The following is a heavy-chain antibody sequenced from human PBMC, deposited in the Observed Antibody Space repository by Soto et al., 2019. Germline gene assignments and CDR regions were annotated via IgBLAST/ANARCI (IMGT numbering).Heavy chain of an antibody. CDR1: GFPFSTSA. CDR3: GKYSGSYPVYNGMNV. D-gene: IGHD1-26*01. Sequence: GGSLRLSCAASGFPFSTSAMNWVRQAPGKVLEWVSIISATSDAAYYAESVKGRFTSSGDNSKNTLYLQMNSLRPEDTAMYYCGKYSGSYPVYNGMNVWGQGTTVTVSS. J-gene: IGHJ6*02. CDR2: ISATSDAA. V-gene: IGHV3-23*01.